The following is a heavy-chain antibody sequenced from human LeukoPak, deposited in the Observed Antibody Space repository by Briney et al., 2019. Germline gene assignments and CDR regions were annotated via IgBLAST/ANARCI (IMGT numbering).Heavy chain of an antibody. V-gene: IGHV3-7*01. CDR2: IKQDENEK. CDR3: ATVAVLSAAIFLKKSSYDYLDV. Sequence: GGSLRLSCAASGFSFIDAWMSWVRQAPGKGLEWVASIKQDENEKYYVDSVKGRFTISRDNAKNSLYLQMNSLRAEDTAVYYCATVAVLSAAIFLKKSSYDYLDVWGKGTPVTVSS. J-gene: IGHJ6*03. CDR1: GFSFIDAW. D-gene: IGHD2-2*01.